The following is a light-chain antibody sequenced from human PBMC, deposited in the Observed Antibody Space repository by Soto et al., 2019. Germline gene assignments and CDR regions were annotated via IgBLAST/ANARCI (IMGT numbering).Light chain of an antibody. CDR2: AAS. CDR1: QGISSW. Sequence: DIQLTQSPSSVSSSVGDRFTITCRASQGISSWLAWYQQKLGKAPNLLIYAASSLQSGVPSRFSGSGSGTDFTLTITSLQPEDFATYYCQQSYGTPITFGQGTRLEI. CDR3: QQSYGTPIT. V-gene: IGKV1-12*01. J-gene: IGKJ5*01.